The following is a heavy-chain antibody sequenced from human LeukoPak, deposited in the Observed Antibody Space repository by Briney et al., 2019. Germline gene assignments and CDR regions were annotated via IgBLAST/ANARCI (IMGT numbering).Heavy chain of an antibody. V-gene: IGHV3-64*04. CDR1: GFAFSSYA. CDR2: ISSNGGST. Sequence: PGGSLRLSCSASGFAFSSYAMHWVRQAPGKGLEYVSAISSNGGSTYYADSVKGRFTISRDNSKNTLYLQMNSLRAEDTAVYYCAKDIMKVAPYYYYGMDVWGQGTTVTVSS. J-gene: IGHJ6*02. D-gene: IGHD3-16*01. CDR3: AKDIMKVAPYYYYGMDV.